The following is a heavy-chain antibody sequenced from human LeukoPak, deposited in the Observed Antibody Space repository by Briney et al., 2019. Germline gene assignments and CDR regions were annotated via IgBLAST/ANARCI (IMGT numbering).Heavy chain of an antibody. D-gene: IGHD3-9*01. J-gene: IGHJ6*02. CDR2: IYYSGSN. CDR3: ARDTAYYDTLYYGMDV. Sequence: PSETLSLTCTVSGGPISSYHWSWLRQPPGKALEGIGYIYYSGSNNYNPSLKRRVTISVDTCKNHFSLKLSSVTAADTAVYYCARDTAYYDTLYYGMDVWGQGTTVTVSS. V-gene: IGHV4-59*01. CDR1: GGPISSYH.